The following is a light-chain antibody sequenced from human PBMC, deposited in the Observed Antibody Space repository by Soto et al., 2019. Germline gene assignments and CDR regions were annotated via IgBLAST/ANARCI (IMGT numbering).Light chain of an antibody. V-gene: IGKV3-11*01. J-gene: IGKJ1*01. CDR1: QSVSSY. CDR2: DAS. Sequence: EIVLTQSPATLSLSPGERATLSCRASQSVSSYLAWYQQKPGQAPRLLIYDASNRATGIAARFSGSGSGTDFTLTISSLEPEDFAVYYCQQRSRFGQGTKVEIK. CDR3: QQRSR.